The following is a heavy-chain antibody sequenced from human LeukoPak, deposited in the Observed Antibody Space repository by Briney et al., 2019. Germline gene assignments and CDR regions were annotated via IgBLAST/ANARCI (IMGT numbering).Heavy chain of an antibody. CDR2: IYYRGST. CDR3: ARDHTAMVAVDT. V-gene: IGHV4-31*03. CDR1: GGSISSGGYY. D-gene: IGHD5-18*01. J-gene: IGHJ3*02. Sequence: SETLSLTCTVSGGSISSGGYYWSWIRQHPGKGLEWIGYIYYRGSTYYNPSLKSRVTISVDTSKNQFSLKLSSVTAADTAVYYCARDHTAMVAVDTWGQGTMVTVSS.